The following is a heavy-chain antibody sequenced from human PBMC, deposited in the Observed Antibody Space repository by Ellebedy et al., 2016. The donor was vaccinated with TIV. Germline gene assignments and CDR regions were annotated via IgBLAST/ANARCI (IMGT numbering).Heavy chain of an antibody. CDR1: GFTFSNFE. D-gene: IGHD5-18*01. J-gene: IGHJ5*02. CDR2: ISSSGTTM. Sequence: PGGSLRLSCAASGFTFSNFEMNRVRQAPGKGLEWVSYISSSGTTMYYADSVKGRFTISRDNAKHSLYLQMNSLRAEDTAVYYCARQDSYGLSNWFDPWGQGTLVTVSS. CDR3: ARQDSYGLSNWFDP. V-gene: IGHV3-48*03.